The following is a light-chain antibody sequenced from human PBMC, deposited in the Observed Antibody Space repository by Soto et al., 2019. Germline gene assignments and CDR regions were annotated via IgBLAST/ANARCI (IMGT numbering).Light chain of an antibody. CDR3: SSYTSSGTLL. V-gene: IGLV2-14*01. J-gene: IGLJ2*01. CDR1: RSDVGNYNF. CDR2: EVT. Sequence: QSALTQPASVSGSPGQSITISCTGTRSDVGNYNFVSWYQQHPGKAPKLMIYEVTNRPSGVSNRFSGSKSGNTASLTISGLQAEDEADYYCSSYTSSGTLLFGGGTKLTVL.